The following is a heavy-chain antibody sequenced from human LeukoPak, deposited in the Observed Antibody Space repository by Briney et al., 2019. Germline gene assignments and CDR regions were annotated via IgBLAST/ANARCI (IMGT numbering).Heavy chain of an antibody. J-gene: IGHJ4*02. CDR1: GFTFSSYA. CDR2: ISGSGGST. V-gene: IGHV3-23*01. Sequence: GGSLRLSCAASGFTFSSYAMSWVRQAPGKGLEWVSAISGSGGSTYYADSVKGRFTISRDNAKNTLYLQMNSLRAEDTAVYYCAKDLKGTMDYVYDYWGQGTLVTVSS. D-gene: IGHD1/OR15-1a*01. CDR3: AKDLKGTMDYVYDY.